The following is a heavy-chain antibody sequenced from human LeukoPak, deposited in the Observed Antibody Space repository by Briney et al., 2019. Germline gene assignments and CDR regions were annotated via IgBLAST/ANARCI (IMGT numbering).Heavy chain of an antibody. Sequence: GRSLRLSCAASGFTFSSYAMHWVRPAPGKGLEWVAVISYDGSNKYYADSVKGRFTISRDNSKNTLYLQMNSLRAEDTAVYYCARPPTYGGNSDYWGQGTLVTVSS. CDR2: ISYDGSNK. J-gene: IGHJ4*02. CDR3: ARPPTYGGNSDY. V-gene: IGHV3-30-3*01. CDR1: GFTFSSYA. D-gene: IGHD4-23*01.